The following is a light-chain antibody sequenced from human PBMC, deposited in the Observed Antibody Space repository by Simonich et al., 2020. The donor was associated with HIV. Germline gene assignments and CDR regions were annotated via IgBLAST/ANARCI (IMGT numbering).Light chain of an antibody. V-gene: IGKV4-1*01. J-gene: IGKJ2*01. CDR2: WSA. CDR1: QSGLYTSNNKNY. Sequence: DIVMTQSPDSLAVSLGERATINCKSSQSGLYTSNNKNYLAWYQQKPGQPPKLLIYWSATRESGVPDRFSGSGSGTDFTLTISSLQAEDVAVYYCQQYSITPPGYTFGQGTKLEIK. CDR3: QQYSITPPGYT.